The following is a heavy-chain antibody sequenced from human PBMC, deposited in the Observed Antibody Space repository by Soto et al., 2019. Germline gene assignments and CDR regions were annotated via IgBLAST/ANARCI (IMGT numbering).Heavy chain of an antibody. V-gene: IGHV3-23*01. CDR1: GFTFSSYA. D-gene: IGHD1-1*01. CDR2: ISGSGGTT. J-gene: IGHJ6*02. Sequence: GGSLRLSCAASGFTFSSYAMSWVRQAPGKGLEWVSGISGSGGTTYYAASVKGRFTISRDNSKNTVYLQMNSLGADDTAVYYCAKQQGPGTPYYYAMDVWGQGTAVTVSS. CDR3: AKQQGPGTPYYYAMDV.